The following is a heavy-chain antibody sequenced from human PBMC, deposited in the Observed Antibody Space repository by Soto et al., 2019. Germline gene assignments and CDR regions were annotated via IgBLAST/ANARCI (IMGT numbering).Heavy chain of an antibody. J-gene: IGHJ4*02. CDR3: ARDKRYFDHLDY. CDR1: GYTFTSYG. Sequence: QVQLVQSGAEVKKPGASVKVSCKASGYTFTSYGISWVRQAPGQGLEWMGWISAYNGNPNYAQKLQGRDTMTTHTSTSTAYMELRSLRTDDTAVYYCARDKRYFDHLDYWGQGTLVTVSS. V-gene: IGHV1-18*04. D-gene: IGHD3-9*01. CDR2: ISAYNGNP.